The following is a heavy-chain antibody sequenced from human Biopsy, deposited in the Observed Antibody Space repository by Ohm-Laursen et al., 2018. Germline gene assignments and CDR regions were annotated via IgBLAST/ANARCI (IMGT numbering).Heavy chain of an antibody. CDR3: AKEETAYSSTSLDY. D-gene: IGHD6-13*01. J-gene: IGHJ4*02. V-gene: IGHV3-30*18. Sequence: SLRLSCAASGFTFSDYYMNWIRQAPGKGLEWVAVISHDGSVKHYADSVKGRFTISRDNAKNTLFLQMNSLRAEDTAVYYCAKEETAYSSTSLDYWGQGTLVTVPS. CDR2: ISHDGSVK. CDR1: GFTFSDYY.